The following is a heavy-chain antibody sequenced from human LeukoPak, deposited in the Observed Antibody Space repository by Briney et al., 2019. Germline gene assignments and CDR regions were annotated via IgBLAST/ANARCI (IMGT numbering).Heavy chain of an antibody. V-gene: IGHV4-61*02. CDR3: AREGNYYDSSGYRRDFDY. CDR1: GGSISSGSYY. CDR2: IYTSGST. J-gene: IGHJ4*02. D-gene: IGHD3-22*01. Sequence: SQTLSLTCTVSGGSISSGSYYWSWIRQPAGKGLEWIGRIYTSGSTNYNPSLKSRVTISVDTSKNQFSLKLSSVTAADTAVYYCAREGNYYDSSGYRRDFDYWGQGTLVTVSS.